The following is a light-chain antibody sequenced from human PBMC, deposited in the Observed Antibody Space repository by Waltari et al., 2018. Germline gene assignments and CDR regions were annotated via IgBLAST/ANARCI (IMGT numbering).Light chain of an antibody. V-gene: IGKV1-39*01. CDR1: QSISTY. J-gene: IGKJ2*01. CDR3: QQGYSSPPYT. Sequence: DIQMTQSPSTLSASVGDRVTITCRASQSISTYLNWYQQKPGKAPSILIFAATSLQSGVPSRFSGSGSGTEFTLTINNLQPEDFATYYCQQGYSSPPYTFGQGTKLLI. CDR2: AAT.